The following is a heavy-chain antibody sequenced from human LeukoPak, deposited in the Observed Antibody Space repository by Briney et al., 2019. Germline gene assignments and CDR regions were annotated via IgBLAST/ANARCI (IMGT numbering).Heavy chain of an antibody. V-gene: IGHV3-21*04. CDR3: AKSGYNRFDY. J-gene: IGHJ4*02. Sequence: GGSLRLSCEASGFTQNAMGWVRQAPGKGLEWVSSITSSGSYIYYADSVKGRFTISRDNAKNSLYLQLNSLRAEDTAVYYCAKSGYNRFDYWGQGTRVTVSS. D-gene: IGHD5-24*01. CDR1: GFTQNA. CDR2: ITSSGSYI.